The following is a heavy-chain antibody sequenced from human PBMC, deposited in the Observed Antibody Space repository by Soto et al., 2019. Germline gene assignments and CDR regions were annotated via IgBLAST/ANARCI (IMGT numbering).Heavy chain of an antibody. CDR3: ARQKDSGYEPEYYFDY. V-gene: IGHV4-39*01. J-gene: IGHJ4*02. D-gene: IGHD5-12*01. CDR2: IYYSGST. Sequence: SETLSLTCTVSGGSISSSSYYWGWIRQPPGKGLEWIGSIYYSGSTYYNPSLKSRVTISVDTSKNQFSLKLSSVTAADTAVYYCARQKDSGYEPEYYFDYWGQGTLVTVSS. CDR1: GGSISSSSYY.